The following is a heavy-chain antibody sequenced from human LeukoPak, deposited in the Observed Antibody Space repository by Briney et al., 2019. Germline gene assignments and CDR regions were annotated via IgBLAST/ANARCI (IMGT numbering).Heavy chain of an antibody. CDR2: ISGSGGST. D-gene: IGHD2-15*01. V-gene: IGHV3-23*01. Sequence: GGTLRLSCAASGFTFSSYAMSWVRQAPGKGLEWVSVISGSGGSTYYADSVKGRFTISRDNSKNTLYLQMSSLRAEDTAVYYCAKGSLSGGSCYFDYWGQGTLVTVSS. J-gene: IGHJ4*02. CDR1: GFTFSSYA. CDR3: AKGSLSGGSCYFDY.